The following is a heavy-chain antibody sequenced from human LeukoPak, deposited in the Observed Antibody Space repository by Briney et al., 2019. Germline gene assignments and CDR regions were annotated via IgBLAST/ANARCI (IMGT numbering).Heavy chain of an antibody. CDR1: GGSFSGYY. D-gene: IGHD2/OR15-2a*01. Sequence: KPSETLSLTCAVYGGSFSGYYWSWIRQPPGKGLEWIGEINHSGSTNYNPSLKSRVTISVDTSKNQFSLKLSSVTAADTAVYYCARHLFLAFDIWGQGTMVTVSS. V-gene: IGHV4-34*01. CDR3: ARHLFLAFDI. J-gene: IGHJ3*02. CDR2: INHSGST.